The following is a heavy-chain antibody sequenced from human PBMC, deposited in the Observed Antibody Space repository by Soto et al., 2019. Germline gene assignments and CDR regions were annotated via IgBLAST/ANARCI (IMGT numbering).Heavy chain of an antibody. CDR3: SRDSSSYNWFDP. D-gene: IGHD6-13*01. V-gene: IGHV3-48*02. CDR2: ISSSSSTI. CDR1: GFTFSSYS. Sequence: EGSLRLSCAASGFTFSSYSMNWVRQAPGKGLEWVSYISSSSSTIYYADSVKGRFTISRDNAKNSLYLQMNSLRDEDTAVYYCSRDSSSYNWFDPCGQXSLVTVSS. J-gene: IGHJ5*02.